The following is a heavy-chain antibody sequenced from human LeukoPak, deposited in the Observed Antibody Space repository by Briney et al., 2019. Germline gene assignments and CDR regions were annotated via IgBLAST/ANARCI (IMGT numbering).Heavy chain of an antibody. V-gene: IGHV3-7*01. Sequence: GGSPRLSCAASGFTFSTYYMSWVRQAPGKGLEWVANIKQDGSEKKYVDSVKGRFTISRDNAKNSLYLQMNSLRVEDTALYYCARDCWGIKVMDGFDNWGQGTLVTVSS. CDR2: IKQDGSEK. CDR1: GFTFSTYY. CDR3: ARDCWGIKVMDGFDN. J-gene: IGHJ4*02. D-gene: IGHD2-8*01.